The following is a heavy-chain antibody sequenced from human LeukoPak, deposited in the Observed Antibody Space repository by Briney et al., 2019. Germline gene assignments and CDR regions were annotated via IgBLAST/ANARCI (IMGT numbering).Heavy chain of an antibody. J-gene: IGHJ3*02. D-gene: IGHD1-26*01. CDR2: ISYDGSNK. V-gene: IGHV3-30-3*01. CDR1: GSTFSSYA. Sequence: GGALRLSCAASGSTFSSYAMHWVRQAPGKGLEWVAVISYDGSNKYYADSVKGRFTISGDNSKNTLYLQMNSLRAEDTAVYYCARAHIVGDAFDIWGQGTMVTVSS. CDR3: ARAHIVGDAFDI.